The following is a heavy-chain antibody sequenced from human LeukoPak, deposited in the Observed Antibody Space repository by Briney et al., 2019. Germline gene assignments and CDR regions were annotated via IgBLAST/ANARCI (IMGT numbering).Heavy chain of an antibody. Sequence: PSETLSLTCAVYGGSFSGYYWSWIRQPPGKGLEWIGEINHSGSTNYNPSLKSRVTISVDTSKNQFSLKLSSVTAADTAVYYCARYGRANVVVTAAFDIWGQGTMVTVSS. V-gene: IGHV4-34*01. CDR2: INHSGST. CDR1: GGSFSGYY. J-gene: IGHJ3*02. CDR3: ARYGRANVVVTAAFDI. D-gene: IGHD2-21*02.